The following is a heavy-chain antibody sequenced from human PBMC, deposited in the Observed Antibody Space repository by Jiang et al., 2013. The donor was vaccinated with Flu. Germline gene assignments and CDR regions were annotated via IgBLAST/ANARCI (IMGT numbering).Heavy chain of an antibody. CDR2: IYYSGST. CDR1: GGSISSSSYY. CDR3: ASLVGATTFADY. V-gene: IGHV4-39*01. D-gene: IGHD1-26*01. Sequence: GSGLVKPSETLSLTCTVSGGSISSSSYYWGWIRQPPGKGLEWIGSIYYSGSTYYNPSLKSRVTISVDTSKNQFSLKLSSVTATDTAVYYCASLVGATTFADYWGQGTLVTVSS. J-gene: IGHJ4*02.